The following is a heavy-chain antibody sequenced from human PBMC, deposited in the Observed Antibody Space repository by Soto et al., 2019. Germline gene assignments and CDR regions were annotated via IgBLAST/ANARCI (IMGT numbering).Heavy chain of an antibody. CDR2: VYYSGAT. D-gene: IGHD3-16*01. CDR1: GDSMATGGHY. V-gene: IGHV4-31*03. CDR3: ARDKDLQPTVWGF. J-gene: IGHJ4*02. Sequence: SETLSLTCTVSGDSMATGGHYYNWIRQVPGKGLEWIGYVYYSGATHYTPSLRARATISRDTSKNQFSLRLISVTAADTALYYCARDKDLQPTVWGFWGQGIQVTAPQ.